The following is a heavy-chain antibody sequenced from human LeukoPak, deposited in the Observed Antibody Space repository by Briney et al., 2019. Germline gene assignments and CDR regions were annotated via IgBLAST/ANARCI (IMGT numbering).Heavy chain of an antibody. CDR2: ISSSSSYI. V-gene: IGHV3-21*01. J-gene: IGHJ4*02. CDR1: GFTFSSYS. Sequence: GGSLRLSCAASGFTFSSYSMNWVRQAPGKALEWVSSISSSSSYIYYADSVKGRFTISRDNAKNSLYLQMNSLRAEDTAVYYCARDMRYGSGTDYWGQGTLVTVSS. CDR3: ARDMRYGSGTDY. D-gene: IGHD3-10*01.